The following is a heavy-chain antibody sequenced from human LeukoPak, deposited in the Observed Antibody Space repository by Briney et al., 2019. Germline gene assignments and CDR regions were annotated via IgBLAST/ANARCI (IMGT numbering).Heavy chain of an antibody. CDR1: GDSVSSKSVA. V-gene: IGHV6-1*01. CDR2: TYYRSKWYR. J-gene: IGHJ4*02. D-gene: IGHD6-19*01. Sequence: SQTLSLTCAMSGDSVSSKSVAGNWIRRSPSGGLEWLGRTYYRSKWYREYAVFVKTRITINPDTSKNQFSLQLNSVTPEDTAVYYCARTNGWIDYWGQGTLVTVSP. CDR3: ARTNGWIDY.